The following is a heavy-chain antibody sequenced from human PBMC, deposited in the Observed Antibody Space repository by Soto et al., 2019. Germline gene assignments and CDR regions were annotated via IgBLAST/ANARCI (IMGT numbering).Heavy chain of an antibody. Sequence: PSETLSLTCTVSGGSISSSSYYWGWIRQPPGKGLEWIGSIYYSGSTYYNPSLKSRVTISVDTSKNQFSLKLSSVTAADTAVYYCARDRQQLNWFDTWGQGTLVTVSS. CDR3: ARDRQQLNWFDT. J-gene: IGHJ5*02. CDR1: GGSISSSSYY. CDR2: IYYSGST. D-gene: IGHD6-13*01. V-gene: IGHV4-39*02.